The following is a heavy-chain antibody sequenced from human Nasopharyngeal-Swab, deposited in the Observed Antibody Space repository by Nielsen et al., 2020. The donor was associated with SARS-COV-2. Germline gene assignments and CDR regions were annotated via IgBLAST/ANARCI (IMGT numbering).Heavy chain of an antibody. Sequence: WILQPPGKGLEWVAVISYDGSNKYYADSVKGRFTISRDNSKNTLYLQMNSLRAEDTAVYYCAKDGMYYDFWSGISTVMEAYYYYYMDVWGKGTTVTVSS. CDR2: ISYDGSNK. V-gene: IGHV3-30*18. D-gene: IGHD3-3*01. J-gene: IGHJ6*03. CDR3: AKDGMYYDFWSGISTVMEAYYYYYMDV.